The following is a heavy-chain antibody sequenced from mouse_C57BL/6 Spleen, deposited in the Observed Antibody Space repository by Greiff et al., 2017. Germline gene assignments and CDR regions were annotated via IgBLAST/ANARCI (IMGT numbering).Heavy chain of an antibody. Sequence: VKLQESGAELVRPGASVKLSCKASGYTFTDYYINWVKQRPGQGLEWIARIYPGSGNTYYNEKFKGKATLTAEKSSSTAYMQLSSLTSEDSAVYFCAREGGYGFAYWGQGTLVTVSA. CDR1: GYTFTDYY. CDR3: AREGGYGFAY. CDR2: IYPGSGNT. V-gene: IGHV1-76*01. D-gene: IGHD2-2*01. J-gene: IGHJ3*01.